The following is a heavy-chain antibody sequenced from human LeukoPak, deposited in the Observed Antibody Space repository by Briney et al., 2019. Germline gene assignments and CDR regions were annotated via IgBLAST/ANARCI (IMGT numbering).Heavy chain of an antibody. CDR3: AIGGDSTTSCYRCFNY. CDR1: GYRFTNYW. CDR2: IYPGDSDT. D-gene: IGHD2-2*02. Sequence: GESLKISCKGSGYRFTNYWIGWVRQMPGKGLEWMGIIYPGDSDTRYSPSFQGQVTISPDKSITTAYLQWSSLKASDTAMYYCAIGGDSTTSCYRCFNYWGQGTLVTVSS. J-gene: IGHJ4*02. V-gene: IGHV5-51*01.